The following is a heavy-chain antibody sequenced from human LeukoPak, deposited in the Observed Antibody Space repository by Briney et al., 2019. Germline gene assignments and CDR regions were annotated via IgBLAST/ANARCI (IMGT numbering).Heavy chain of an antibody. CDR3: ARAAPIAAAGIDY. Sequence: ASGKVSCTASGYTFTSYGISWVRQAPGQDLEWMGWISAYNGNTNYAQKLQGRVTITTDTSTSTAYMELRSLRSDDTAVYYCARAAPIAAAGIDYWGQGTLVTVSS. J-gene: IGHJ4*02. V-gene: IGHV1-18*01. CDR2: ISAYNGNT. D-gene: IGHD6-13*01. CDR1: GYTFTSYG.